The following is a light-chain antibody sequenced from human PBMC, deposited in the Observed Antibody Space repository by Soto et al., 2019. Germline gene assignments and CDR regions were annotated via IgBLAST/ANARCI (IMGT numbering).Light chain of an antibody. CDR1: SSNIGAGYD. J-gene: IGLJ2*01. CDR2: GNS. V-gene: IGLV1-40*01. Sequence: QSVLTQPPSVSGAPGQRVTISCTGSSSNIGAGYDVHWYQQLPGTAPKLLIFGNSNRPSGVPDRFSGSKSGTSASLAITGLQAEDEADYFCAAWDDNLTTLLFGGGTKLTVL. CDR3: AAWDDNLTTLL.